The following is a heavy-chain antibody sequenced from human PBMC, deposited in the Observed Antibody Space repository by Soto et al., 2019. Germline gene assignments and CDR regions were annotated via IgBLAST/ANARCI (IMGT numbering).Heavy chain of an antibody. D-gene: IGHD6-13*01. CDR1: GFTFNNYA. CDR3: AKGGSAALIAPSGRDNWFDP. J-gene: IGHJ5*02. Sequence: PGGSLRLSCAASGFTFNNYAMSWVRQAPGKGLQWVSGITWNGGTIRYVDSVKGRFTISRDNAENSLYLQMNSLRPEDTAVYYCAKGGSAALIAPSGRDNWFDPWGQGTQVTVSS. CDR2: ITWNGGTI. V-gene: IGHV3-20*04.